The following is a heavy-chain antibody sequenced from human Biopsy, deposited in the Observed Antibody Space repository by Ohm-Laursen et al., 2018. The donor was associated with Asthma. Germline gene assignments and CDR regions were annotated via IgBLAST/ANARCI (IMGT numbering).Heavy chain of an antibody. D-gene: IGHD2-21*02. J-gene: IGHJ6*02. Sequence: SLRLSCTASGFSFSRYGMHWVRQAPGKGLEWVAVISFDGSNKYYGDSVKGRFTIARDNSKNTVYLQMNSLRAEDTAVYYCASYEVVTAILPMDVWGQGTTVSVSS. CDR3: ASYEVVTAILPMDV. V-gene: IGHV3-30*03. CDR2: ISFDGSNK. CDR1: GFSFSRYG.